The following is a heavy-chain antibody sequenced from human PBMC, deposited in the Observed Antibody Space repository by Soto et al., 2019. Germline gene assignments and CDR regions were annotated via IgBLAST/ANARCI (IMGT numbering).Heavy chain of an antibody. V-gene: IGHV3-23*01. CDR1: GLNFNSYS. CDR2: ISGSGTST. CDR3: ATTLTTSLYYYYGFDV. Sequence: PGGSLRLSCAASGLNFNSYSMSWVRQAPGKGPEWLTGISGSGTSTKYADSVKGRFTISRDNYKNTLNLQMNSLRAEDTAIYYCATTLTTSLYYYYGFDVWGQGTTVTVSS. J-gene: IGHJ6*02. D-gene: IGHD4-17*01.